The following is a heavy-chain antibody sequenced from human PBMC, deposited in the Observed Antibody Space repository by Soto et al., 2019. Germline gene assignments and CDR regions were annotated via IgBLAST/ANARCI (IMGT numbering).Heavy chain of an antibody. Sequence: SGGSLRLSCAASGFTFSSYAMSWVRQAPGKGLEWVSAISGSGGSTYYADSVKGRFTISRDNSKNTLYLQMNSLRAEDTAVYYCAKRSLTHRIAVAGRPWYYIDYSGTGTLVTVFS. D-gene: IGHD6-19*01. CDR3: AKRSLTHRIAVAGRPWYYIDY. CDR1: GFTFSSYA. V-gene: IGHV3-23*01. J-gene: IGHJ4*02. CDR2: ISGSGGST.